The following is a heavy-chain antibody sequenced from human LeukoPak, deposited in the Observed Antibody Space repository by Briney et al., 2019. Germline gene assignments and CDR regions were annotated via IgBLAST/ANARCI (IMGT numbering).Heavy chain of an antibody. D-gene: IGHD7-27*01. J-gene: IGHJ4*02. CDR2: IKQDGNEK. V-gene: IGHV3-7*01. CDR1: GFTFTSYW. CDR3: GRGHWGLDY. Sequence: GGSLRLSCAASGFTFTSYWMSWVRQAPGKGLEWVANIKQDGNEKYYVDSVKGRFTISRDNAKNSLYLQMNSLRAEDTAVYYCGRGHWGLDYWGQGALVTVSS.